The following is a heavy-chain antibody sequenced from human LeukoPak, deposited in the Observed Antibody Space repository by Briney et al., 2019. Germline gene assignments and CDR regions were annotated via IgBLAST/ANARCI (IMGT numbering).Heavy chain of an antibody. CDR2: ISSSSTTI. V-gene: IGHV3-48*04. CDR3: ARNSGSYYHY. Sequence: PGGSLRLSCAASGFTFSSYSMNWVRQAPGKGLEWVSYISSSSTTIYCADSVKGRFTISRDNTKNSLYLQMDSLRAEDTDVYYCARNSGSYYHYWGQGTLVTVSS. J-gene: IGHJ4*02. CDR1: GFTFSSYS. D-gene: IGHD1-26*01.